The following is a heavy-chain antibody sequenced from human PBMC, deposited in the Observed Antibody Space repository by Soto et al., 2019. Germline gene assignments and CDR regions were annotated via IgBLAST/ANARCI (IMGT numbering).Heavy chain of an antibody. CDR1: GFTFSSYA. CDR3: ARHDY. Sequence: QVQLVESGGGVVQPGRSLRLSCAASGFTFSSYAMHWVRQAPGKGLEWVAVISYDGSNKYYADSVKGRFAISRDNSKNTLYLQMNSLSAEDTAVYYCARHDYWGQGTLVTVSS. J-gene: IGHJ4*02. CDR2: ISYDGSNK. V-gene: IGHV3-30*09.